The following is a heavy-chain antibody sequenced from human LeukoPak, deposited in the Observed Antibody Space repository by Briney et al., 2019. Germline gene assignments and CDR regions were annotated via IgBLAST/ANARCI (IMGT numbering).Heavy chain of an antibody. CDR3: ARAQGVYAIGGEFDY. D-gene: IGHD2-8*01. CDR2: ISGSGGST. Sequence: GGSLRLSCAASGFTFSSYAMSWVRQAPGKGLEWVSAISGSGGSTYYVDSVKGRFTISRDNSKNTLYLQMNSLRAEDTAVYYCARAQGVYAIGGEFDYWGQGTLVTVSS. V-gene: IGHV3-23*01. CDR1: GFTFSSYA. J-gene: IGHJ4*02.